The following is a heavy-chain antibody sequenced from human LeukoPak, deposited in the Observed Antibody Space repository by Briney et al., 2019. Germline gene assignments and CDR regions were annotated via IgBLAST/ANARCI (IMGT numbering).Heavy chain of an antibody. CDR2: IYYSVST. D-gene: IGHD1-14*01. J-gene: IGHJ4*02. V-gene: IGHV4-59*08. CDR3: ARFGIALDY. CDR1: SGTINSYY. Sequence: SETLSLTCTVYSGTINSYYWSWIPQPQGQGLEWIGYIYYSVSTNYNPSLKSRVTISVDTSKNQLSLKLSSVTAADTAVYYCARFGIALDYWGQGTLVTVSS.